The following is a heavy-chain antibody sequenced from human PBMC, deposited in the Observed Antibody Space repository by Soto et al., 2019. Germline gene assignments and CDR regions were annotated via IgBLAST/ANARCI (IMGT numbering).Heavy chain of an antibody. V-gene: IGHV1-46*02. CDR2: IHPSGDTK. Sequence: QVQLVQSGAEVKEPGASVKVSCKASGYTFQNYHMHWVRQAPGQGLEWMGIIHPSGDTKTCAQKFPGRLALTWDTPTTTAYMEFSSLTSEDTAVYFCARDLWGSWTVDYWGQGTLVTVSS. CDR1: GYTFQNYH. D-gene: IGHD3-16*01. CDR3: ARDLWGSWTVDY. J-gene: IGHJ4*02.